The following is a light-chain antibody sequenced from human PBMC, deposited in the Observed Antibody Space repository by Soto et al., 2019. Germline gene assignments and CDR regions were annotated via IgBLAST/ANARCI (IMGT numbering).Light chain of an antibody. CDR1: QSLVYSDGNTY. J-gene: IGKJ1*01. V-gene: IGKV2-30*01. CDR2: KVS. CDR3: MQGTHWPPWT. Sequence: VVMTQSPLSLPVTLGQPASISCRSSQSLVYSDGNTYLNWFQQRPGQSPRRLIYKVSNRDSGVPDRFSGSGSGTDFTLKISRVEAEAVGVYYCMQGTHWPPWTFGQGTKVEIK.